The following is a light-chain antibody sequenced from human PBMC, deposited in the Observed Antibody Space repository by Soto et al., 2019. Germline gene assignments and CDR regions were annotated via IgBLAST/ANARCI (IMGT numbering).Light chain of an antibody. CDR1: ESVGSY. V-gene: IGKV3-11*01. CDR2: DAS. Sequence: EIVLIQTPATLSLSPGERATLSCRASESVGSYFAWYQQKPGQAPRLLIYDASNRATGIPARFSGSGSGTDFTLTISRLEPEDFAVYYCQQRSNWPPITFGQGTRLEIK. J-gene: IGKJ5*01. CDR3: QQRSNWPPIT.